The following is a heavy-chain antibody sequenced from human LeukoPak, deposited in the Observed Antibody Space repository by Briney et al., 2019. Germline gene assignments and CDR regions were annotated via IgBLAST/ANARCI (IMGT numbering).Heavy chain of an antibody. D-gene: IGHD2-2*01. J-gene: IGHJ6*03. V-gene: IGHV3-30*15. CDR1: GFTFISYA. Sequence: GGSLRLSCAASGFTFISYAIHWVRQAPGKGLEWVAVISFHGTDSFYADSVKGRFTISRDNSKNTLYLQMSSLRADDTAVYYCARGPIIDIVVIPAAADYYHMDVWGKGTTVTVSS. CDR3: ARGPIIDIVVIPAAADYYHMDV. CDR2: ISFHGTDS.